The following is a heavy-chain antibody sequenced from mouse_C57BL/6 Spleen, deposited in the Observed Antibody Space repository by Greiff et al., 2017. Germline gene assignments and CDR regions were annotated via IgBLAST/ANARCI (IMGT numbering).Heavy chain of an antibody. V-gene: IGHV1-82*01. CDR1: GYAFSSSW. CDR2: IYPGDGDT. D-gene: IGHD2-4*01. Sequence: QVQLQQSGPELVKPGASVKISCKASGYAFSSSWMNWVKQRPGKGLEWIGRIYPGDGDTNYNGKFKGKATLTADKSSSTAYMQLSSLTSEDSAVYFCARGVYYEYDYYAMDYWGQGTSVTVSS. CDR3: ARGVYYEYDYYAMDY. J-gene: IGHJ4*01.